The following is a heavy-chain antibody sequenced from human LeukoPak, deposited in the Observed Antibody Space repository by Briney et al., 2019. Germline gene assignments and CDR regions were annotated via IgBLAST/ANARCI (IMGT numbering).Heavy chain of an antibody. CDR3: ARAYGSGSYYENNFDY. D-gene: IGHD3-10*01. Sequence: GGSLRLSCAASGFTFDDYGMSWVRQAPGKGLEWVAFIRYDGSNKYYADSVKGRFTISRDNSKNTLYLQMNSLRAEDTAVYYCARAYGSGSYYENNFDYWGQGTLVTVSS. CDR2: IRYDGSNK. V-gene: IGHV3-30*02. J-gene: IGHJ4*02. CDR1: GFTFDDYG.